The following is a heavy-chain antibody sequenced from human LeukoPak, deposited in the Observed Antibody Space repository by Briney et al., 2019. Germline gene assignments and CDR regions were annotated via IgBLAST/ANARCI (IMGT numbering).Heavy chain of an antibody. CDR3: ARGRPVDY. Sequence: RPGGSLRLSCAASGFTFSHYGMNWVRQAPGKGLGWVSYITADSSPMFYADSVKGRFTISRDNAKNSVSLQMNSLRAEDTAVYYCARGRPVDYWGQGTLVTVSS. D-gene: IGHD6-6*01. V-gene: IGHV3-48*01. CDR1: GFTFSHYG. CDR2: ITADSSPM. J-gene: IGHJ4*02.